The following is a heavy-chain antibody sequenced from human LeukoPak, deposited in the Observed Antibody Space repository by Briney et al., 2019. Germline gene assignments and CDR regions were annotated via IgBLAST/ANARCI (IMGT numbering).Heavy chain of an antibody. CDR3: AREPNYYDSSGYPLADAFDI. D-gene: IGHD3-22*01. Sequence: SETLSLTCTVSGGSISSYYWSWIRQPAGKGLEWIGRIYTSGSTNYNPSLKSRVTMSVDTSKNQFSLELSSVTAADTAVYYCAREPNYYDSSGYPLADAFDIWGQGTMVTVSS. V-gene: IGHV4-4*07. J-gene: IGHJ3*02. CDR1: GGSISSYY. CDR2: IYTSGST.